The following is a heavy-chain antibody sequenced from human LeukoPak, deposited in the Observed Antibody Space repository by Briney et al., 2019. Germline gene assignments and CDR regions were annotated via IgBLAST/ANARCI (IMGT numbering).Heavy chain of an antibody. CDR2: ISSSGSTI. CDR3: AELGITMIGGV. D-gene: IGHD3-10*02. V-gene: IGHV3-48*03. J-gene: IGHJ6*04. CDR1: GFTFSSYE. Sequence: GGSLRLSCAASGFTFSSYEMSWVRQAPGKGLEWASYISSSGSTIYYADSVKGRFTISRDNAKNSLYLQMNSLRAEDTAVYYCAELGITMIGGVWGKGTTATISS.